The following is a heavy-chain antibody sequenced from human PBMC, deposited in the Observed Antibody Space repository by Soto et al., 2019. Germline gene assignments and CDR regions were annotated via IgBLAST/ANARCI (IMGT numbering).Heavy chain of an antibody. D-gene: IGHD3-10*01. CDR1: GYTFTSYG. CDR2: ISAYNGNT. J-gene: IGHJ6*02. CDR3: ARKTTTVRGVLPYYYYYGMDV. V-gene: IGHV1-18*04. Sequence: ASVKVSCKASGYTFTSYGISWVRQAPGQGLEWMGWISAYNGNTNYAQKLQGRVTMTTDTSTSTAYMELRSLRSDDTAVYYCARKTTTVRGVLPYYYYYGMDVWGQGTTVTVSS.